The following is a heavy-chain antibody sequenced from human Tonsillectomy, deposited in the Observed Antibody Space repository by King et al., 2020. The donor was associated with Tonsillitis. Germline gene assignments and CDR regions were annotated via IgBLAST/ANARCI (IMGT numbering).Heavy chain of an antibody. V-gene: IGHV4-39*01. D-gene: IGHD6-19*01. Sequence: LQLQESGPGLVKPSETLSLTCTVSGDSISSSSYYWGWIRQPPGKGLEWIGSFYYSGSTYYNPSLQSRVTMSVDTSKNQFSLKLTSVTATDTAIYYCARHTGRSGWYGDDYFDYWGQGTLVTVSS. CDR2: FYYSGST. CDR1: GDSISSSSYY. J-gene: IGHJ4*02. CDR3: ARHTGRSGWYGDDYFDY.